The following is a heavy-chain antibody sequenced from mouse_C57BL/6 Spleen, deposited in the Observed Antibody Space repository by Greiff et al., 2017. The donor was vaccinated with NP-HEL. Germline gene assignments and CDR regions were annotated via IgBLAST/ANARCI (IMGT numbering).Heavy chain of an antibody. CDR1: GYTFTSYW. CDR3: ARMHYGSSYDY. D-gene: IGHD1-1*01. CDR2: IDPSDSYT. Sequence: QVQLQQSGAELVMPGASVKLSCKASGYTFTSYWMHWVKQRPGQGLEWIGEIDPSDSYTNYNQKFKGKSTLTVDKSSSTAYMQLSSLTSEDSAVYYCARMHYGSSYDYWGQGTTLTVSS. J-gene: IGHJ2*01. V-gene: IGHV1-69*01.